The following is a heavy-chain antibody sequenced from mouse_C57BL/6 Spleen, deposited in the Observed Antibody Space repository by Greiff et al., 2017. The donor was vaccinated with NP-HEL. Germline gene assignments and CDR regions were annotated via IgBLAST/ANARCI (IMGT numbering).Heavy chain of an antibody. D-gene: IGHD6-5*01. J-gene: IGHJ2*01. CDR2: IDPSDSYT. CDR3: ARGEGPMAGYFDY. Sequence: QVQLQQPGAELVRPGTSVKLSCKASGYTFTSYWMHWVKQRPGQGLEWIGVIDPSDSYTNYNQKFKGKATLTVDTSSSTAYMQLSSLTSEDSAVYDCARGEGPMAGYFDYWGQGTTLTVSS. CDR1: GYTFTSYW. V-gene: IGHV1-59*01.